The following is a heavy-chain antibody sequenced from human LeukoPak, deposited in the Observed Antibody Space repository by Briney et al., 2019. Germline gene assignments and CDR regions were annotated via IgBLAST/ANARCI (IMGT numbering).Heavy chain of an antibody. V-gene: IGHV4-34*01. Sequence: PSETLSLTCAVYSGSFSGYYWSWIRQPPGKGLEWIGEINHSGSTNYNPSLKSRVTISVDTSKNQFSLKLSSVTAADTAVYYCARGRWLLKYWGQGTLVTVSS. D-gene: IGHD3-22*01. CDR3: ARGRWLLKY. J-gene: IGHJ4*02. CDR1: SGSFSGYY. CDR2: INHSGST.